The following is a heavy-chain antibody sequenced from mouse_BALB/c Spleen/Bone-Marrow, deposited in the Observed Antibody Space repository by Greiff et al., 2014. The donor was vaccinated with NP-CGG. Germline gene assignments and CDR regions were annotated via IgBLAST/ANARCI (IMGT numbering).Heavy chain of an antibody. CDR3: ARRITVVVPPAY. J-gene: IGHJ3*01. Sequence: QVQLQQSGAELVRPGTSVKVSCKASGYAFTNYLIEWVKQRPGQGLEWIGVINPGSGGTNYNEKLKGKATLTTDKSSSTAYMQLSSLTSDDSAVYSCARRITVVVPPAYWGQGTLVTVSA. CDR1: GYAFTNYL. CDR2: INPGSGGT. V-gene: IGHV1-54*01. D-gene: IGHD1-1*01.